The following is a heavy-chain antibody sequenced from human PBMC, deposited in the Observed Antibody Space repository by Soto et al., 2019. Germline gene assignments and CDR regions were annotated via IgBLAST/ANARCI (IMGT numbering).Heavy chain of an antibody. CDR1: SGSLSGYY. Sequence: SETLSLTCSLYSGSLSGYYWRLIRQPPGKGLECIWEISPSGTTNYSPSLKSRVSISVDTSKNQFSLNLTSLTAADTAVYYCARAPKVSGSAQTRPDFWGQGSLVNVSS. J-gene: IGHJ4*02. CDR3: ARAPKVSGSAQTRPDF. V-gene: IGHV4-34*01. D-gene: IGHD6-6*01. CDR2: ISPSGTT.